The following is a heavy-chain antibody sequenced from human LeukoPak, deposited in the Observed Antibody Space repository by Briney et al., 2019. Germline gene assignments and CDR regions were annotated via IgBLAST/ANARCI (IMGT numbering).Heavy chain of an antibody. CDR2: IIPIFGTA. CDR1: GGTFSSYA. CDR3: ARVAPYCSSTSCYFSY. J-gene: IGHJ4*02. V-gene: IGHV1-69*06. Sequence: SVKVSCKASGGTFSSYAISWVRQAPGQGLEWMGGIIPIFGTANYAQKFQGRVTITADKSTSTAYMELSSLRSEDTAVYYCARVAPYCSSTSCYFSYWGQGTLVTVSS. D-gene: IGHD2-2*01.